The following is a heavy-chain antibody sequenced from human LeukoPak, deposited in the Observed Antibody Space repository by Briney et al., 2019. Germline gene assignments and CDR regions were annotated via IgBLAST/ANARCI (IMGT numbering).Heavy chain of an antibody. J-gene: IGHJ4*02. CDR1: GFTFSSYW. CDR2: IKQDGSEK. V-gene: IGHV3-7*01. D-gene: IGHD2-15*01. CDR3: ASCSGGSCRIFDY. Sequence: GGSLRLSCAASGFTFSSYWMSWVRQAPGKGLEWVANIKQDGSEKYYVDSVKGRFTISRDNAKNSLYLQMNSLRAEDTAVYYCASCSGGSCRIFDYWGQGTLVTVSS.